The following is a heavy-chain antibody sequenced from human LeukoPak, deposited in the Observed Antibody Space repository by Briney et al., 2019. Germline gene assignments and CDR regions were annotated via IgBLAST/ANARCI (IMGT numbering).Heavy chain of an antibody. Sequence: GGSLRLSCAASGFMFDDYTMHWVRQVPGKGLEWVSLISWDSGGIYYADSVKGRFTISRDNSKNSLYLQMNSLRAEDTALYYCAKGGGSMYDFWSGYVPLMDVWGKGTTVTVSS. CDR1: GFMFDDYT. CDR3: AKGGGSMYDFWSGYVPLMDV. D-gene: IGHD3-3*01. V-gene: IGHV3-43D*03. J-gene: IGHJ6*04. CDR2: ISWDSGGI.